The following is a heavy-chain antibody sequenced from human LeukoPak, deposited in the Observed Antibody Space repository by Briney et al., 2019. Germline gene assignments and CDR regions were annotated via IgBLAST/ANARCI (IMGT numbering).Heavy chain of an antibody. CDR3: ARDLPYYDSSGYPYFDY. Sequence: PGGSLRLSCAASGFTFRSYSMNWVRQAPGKGLEWVSSISSSSSYIYYADSVKGRFTISRDNAKNSLYLQMNSLRAEDTAVYYCARDLPYYDSSGYPYFDYWGQGTLVTVSS. J-gene: IGHJ4*02. V-gene: IGHV3-21*01. CDR2: ISSSSSYI. CDR1: GFTFRSYS. D-gene: IGHD3-22*01.